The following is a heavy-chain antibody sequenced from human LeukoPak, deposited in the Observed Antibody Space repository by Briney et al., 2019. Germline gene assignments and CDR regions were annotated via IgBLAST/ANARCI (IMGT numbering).Heavy chain of an antibody. CDR2: IYYSGST. CDR1: GGSISSSSYY. J-gene: IGHJ4*02. CDR3: ARGSGWYAEEMFSYFDY. Sequence: SETLSLTCTVSGGSISSSSYYWGWIRQPPGKGLEWIGSIYYSGSTYYNPSLKSRVTISVDTSKNQFSLKLSSVTAADTAVYYCARGSGWYAEEMFSYFDYWGQGTLVTVSS. D-gene: IGHD6-19*01. V-gene: IGHV4-39*01.